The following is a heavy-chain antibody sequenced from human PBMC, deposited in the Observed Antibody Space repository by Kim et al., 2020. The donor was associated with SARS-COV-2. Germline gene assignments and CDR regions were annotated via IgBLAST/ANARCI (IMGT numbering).Heavy chain of an antibody. D-gene: IGHD2-15*01. CDR2: ISAYNGNT. CDR3: ARAGCSGGSCSPYYFDY. CDR1: GYTFTSYG. V-gene: IGHV1-18*01. J-gene: IGHJ4*02. Sequence: ASVKVSCKASGYTFTSYGISWVRQAPGQGLEWMGWISAYNGNTNYAQKLQGRVTMTTDTSTSTAYMELRSLRSDDTAVYYCARAGCSGGSCSPYYFDYWGQGTLVTVSS.